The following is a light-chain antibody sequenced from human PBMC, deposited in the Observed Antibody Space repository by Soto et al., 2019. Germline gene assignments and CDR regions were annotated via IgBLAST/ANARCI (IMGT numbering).Light chain of an antibody. V-gene: IGKV1-5*01. CDR2: DAS. CDR1: QSISSW. CDR3: QQYASEPWK. Sequence: DIQMTQSPSTLSASVGDRVTITCRASQSISSWLAWYQQKPGEAPNLLICDASTLESGVPPRFSGSGSGTEFTLTVSSLQPDDFATYFCQQYASEPWKFGQGTKVEIK. J-gene: IGKJ1*01.